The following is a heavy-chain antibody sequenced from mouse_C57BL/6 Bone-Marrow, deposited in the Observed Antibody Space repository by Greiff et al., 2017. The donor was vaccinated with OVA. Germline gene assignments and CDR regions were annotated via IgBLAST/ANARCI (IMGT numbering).Heavy chain of an antibody. D-gene: IGHD2-1*01. V-gene: IGHV1-55*01. Sequence: QVQLKQPGAELVKPGASVKMSCKASGYTFTSYWITWVKQRPGPGLAWIGDLYPGSGSPYYNEKFKSKATLTVDTSSSTAYMQLSSLTSEDSAVYYCARDRFNGNYLYWGQGTTLTVSS. CDR3: ARDRFNGNYLY. CDR1: GYTFTSYW. J-gene: IGHJ2*01. CDR2: LYPGSGSP.